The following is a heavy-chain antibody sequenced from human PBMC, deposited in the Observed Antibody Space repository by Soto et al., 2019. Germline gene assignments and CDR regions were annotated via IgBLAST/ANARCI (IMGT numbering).Heavy chain of an antibody. D-gene: IGHD6-13*01. CDR1: GGSFSGYY. CDR3: ARDRAAAGIDY. J-gene: IGHJ4*02. V-gene: IGHV4-34*01. CDR2: INHSGST. Sequence: SETLSLTCAVYGGSFSGYYWSWIRQPPGKGLEWIGEINHSGSTNYNPSLKSRVTISVDTSKNQFSLKLSSVTAADTAVYYCARDRAAAGIDYWGQGTLVTVSS.